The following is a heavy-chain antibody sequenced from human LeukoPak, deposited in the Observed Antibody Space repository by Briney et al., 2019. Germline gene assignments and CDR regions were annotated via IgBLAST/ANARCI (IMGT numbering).Heavy chain of an antibody. D-gene: IGHD2-2*01. CDR3: ARSVISSCYDH. Sequence: GASVKVSCKASGYTFANYGINWVRQAPGQGLEWMGWISAYNGNTNYAQKLQGRVTMTTDTSTSTAYMELRSLRSDDTAVYYCARSVISSCYDHWGQGTLVTVSS. V-gene: IGHV1-18*01. CDR1: GYTFANYG. J-gene: IGHJ4*02. CDR2: ISAYNGNT.